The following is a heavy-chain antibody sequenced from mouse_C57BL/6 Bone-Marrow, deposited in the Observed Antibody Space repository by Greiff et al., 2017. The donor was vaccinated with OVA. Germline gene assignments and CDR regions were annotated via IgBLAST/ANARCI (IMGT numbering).Heavy chain of an antibody. J-gene: IGHJ2*01. CDR2: INPYNGGT. CDR3: ARRAVVAKGDY. CDR1: GYTFTDYY. D-gene: IGHD1-1*01. Sequence: EVQLQQSGPVLVKPGASVKMSCKASGYTFTDYYMNWVKQSHGKSLEWIGVINPYNGGTSYNQKFKGKATLTVDKSSSTAYMELNSLTSEDSAVYYCARRAVVAKGDYWGQGTTLTVSS. V-gene: IGHV1-19*01.